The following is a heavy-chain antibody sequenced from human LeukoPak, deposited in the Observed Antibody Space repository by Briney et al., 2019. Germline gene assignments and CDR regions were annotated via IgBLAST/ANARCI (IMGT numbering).Heavy chain of an antibody. CDR2: IYYSGST. CDR1: GGSISSYY. D-gene: IGHD3-10*01. J-gene: IGHJ4*02. Sequence: SETLSLTCTVSGGSISSYYWSWIRQPPGKGLEWIGYIYYSGSTNYNPSLKSRVTISVDTSKNQFSLRLSSVTAADTAVYYCARDTRGSGYFDYWGQGTLVTVSS. V-gene: IGHV4-59*01. CDR3: ARDTRGSGYFDY.